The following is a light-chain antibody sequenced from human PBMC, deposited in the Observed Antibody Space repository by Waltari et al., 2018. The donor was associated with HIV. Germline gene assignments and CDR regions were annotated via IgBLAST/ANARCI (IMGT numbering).Light chain of an antibody. Sequence: QSALTQHPSASGSSGQSVTISCTGPSSHIGVYIHYTWYQQHPRKAPKLIMTEGTKRPPGVPHRFSCAKTGNTASLTVSGLQAEDDAHYYCSSDAPTNTFDVLFGGGTALTVL. J-gene: IGLJ2*01. V-gene: IGLV2-8*01. CDR1: SSHIGVYIH. CDR3: SSDAPTNTFDVL. CDR2: EGT.